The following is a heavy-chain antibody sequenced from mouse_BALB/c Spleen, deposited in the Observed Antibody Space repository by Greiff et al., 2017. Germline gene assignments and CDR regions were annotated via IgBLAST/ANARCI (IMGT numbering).Heavy chain of an antibody. D-gene: IGHD2-1*01. Sequence: EVMLVESGGGLVQPGGSLKLSCAASGFTFSSYGMSWVRQTPDKRLELVATINSNGGSTYYPDSVKGRFTISRDNAKNTLYLQMSSLKSEDTAMYYGARIYYGNYEGYFDVWGAGTTVTVSS. CDR2: INSNGGST. V-gene: IGHV5-6-3*01. CDR3: ARIYYGNYEGYFDV. J-gene: IGHJ1*01. CDR1: GFTFSSYG.